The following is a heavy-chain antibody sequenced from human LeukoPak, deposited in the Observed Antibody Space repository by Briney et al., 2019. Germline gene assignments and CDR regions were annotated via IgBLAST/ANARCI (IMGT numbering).Heavy chain of an antibody. Sequence: ASVKVSCKASGYTFNNYGISWVRQAPGQGLEWMGIINPSGGSTSYAQKFQGRVTMTRDTSTSTVYMELSSLRSEDTAVYYCARRGYNWNEAYYDYWGQGTLVTVSS. V-gene: IGHV1-46*02. J-gene: IGHJ4*02. D-gene: IGHD1-1*01. CDR1: GYTFNNYG. CDR2: INPSGGST. CDR3: ARRGYNWNEAYYDY.